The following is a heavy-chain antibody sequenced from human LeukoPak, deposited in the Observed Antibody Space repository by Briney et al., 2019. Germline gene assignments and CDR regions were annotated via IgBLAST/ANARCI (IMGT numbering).Heavy chain of an antibody. CDR1: GGSLSSGGYY. J-gene: IGHJ3*02. D-gene: IGHD3-22*01. V-gene: IGHV4-39*07. Sequence: KPSETLSLTCTVSGGSLSSGGYYWAWIRLPPGKGLEWIGTTYYTGNIYYNPSLRSRVTISVDTSKKQFSLKVTSVTAADTAVYYCARGNSITMNDAFDIWGQGTMATVSS. CDR2: TYYTGNI. CDR3: ARGNSITMNDAFDI.